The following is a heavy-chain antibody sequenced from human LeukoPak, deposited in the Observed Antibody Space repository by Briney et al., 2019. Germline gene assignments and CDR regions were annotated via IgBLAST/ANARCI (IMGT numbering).Heavy chain of an antibody. D-gene: IGHD2-2*01. J-gene: IGHJ6*02. CDR2: IIPVLGIA. CDR1: GGTFSSYA. CDR3: ARDIVVVPFYYYYGMDV. V-gene: IGHV1-69*04. Sequence: SVKVSCKASGGTFSSYAISWVRQAPGQGLEWMGRIIPVLGIANYAQKFQGRVTITADKSTSTAYMELSSLRSEDTAVYYCARDIVVVPFYYYYGMDVWGQGTTVTVSS.